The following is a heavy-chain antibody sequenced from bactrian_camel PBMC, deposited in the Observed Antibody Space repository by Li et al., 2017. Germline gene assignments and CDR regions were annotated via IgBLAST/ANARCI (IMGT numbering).Heavy chain of an antibody. V-gene: IGHV3S40*01. CDR2: INSGGGST. CDR3: RTHRFGATMPGCDY. D-gene: IGHD1*01. J-gene: IGHJ4*01. CDR1: GFTLSSYD. Sequence: VQLVESGGGLVQPGGSLRLSCAASGFTLSSYDMSWVRQAPGKGLEWVSAINSGGGSTYYADSVKGRFTISRDNAKNTLYLQMASLKSEDTAMYSCRTHRFGATMPGCDYSGQGTQVTVS.